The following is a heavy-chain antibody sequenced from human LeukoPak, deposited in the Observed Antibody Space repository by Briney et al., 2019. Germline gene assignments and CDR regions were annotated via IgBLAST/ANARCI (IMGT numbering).Heavy chain of an antibody. J-gene: IGHJ5*02. CDR3: ARQPHAFDNWFDP. CDR1: SGSISSSSYY. CDR2: IYYSGST. D-gene: IGHD3-10*01. V-gene: IGHV4-39*01. Sequence: SETLSLTCTVSSGSISSSSYYWGWIRQPPGKGLEWIGNIYYSGSTYYNPSLKSRVTISVDTSKNQFSLKLSSVTAADTAVYYCARQPHAFDNWFDPWGQGTLVTVSS.